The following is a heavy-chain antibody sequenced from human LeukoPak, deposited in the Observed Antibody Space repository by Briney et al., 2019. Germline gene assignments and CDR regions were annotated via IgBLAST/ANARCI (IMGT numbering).Heavy chain of an antibody. CDR1: GFTFSSYA. CDR2: ISGSGGST. J-gene: IGHJ4*02. D-gene: IGHD6-13*01. CDR3: TTDLNSSRN. Sequence: GGSLRLSCAASGFTFSSYAMSWVRQAPGKGLEWVSVISGSGGSTYYADSVKGRFTISRDNSKNTLYLQMNSLKTEDTAVYYCTTDLNSSRNWGQGTLVTVSS. V-gene: IGHV3-23*01.